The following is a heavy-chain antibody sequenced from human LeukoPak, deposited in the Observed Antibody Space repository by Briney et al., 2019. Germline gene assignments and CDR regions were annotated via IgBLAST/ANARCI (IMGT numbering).Heavy chain of an antibody. J-gene: IGHJ4*02. CDR2: IYCSGST. Sequence: SETLSLTCTVSGGSISSGGYYWSWIRQHPGKGLEWIGYIYCSGSTYYNPSLKSRVTISVDTSKNQFSLKLSSVTAADTAVYYCARERTYGDYSFDYWGQGTLVTVSS. CDR1: GGSISSGGYY. D-gene: IGHD4-17*01. V-gene: IGHV4-31*03. CDR3: ARERTYGDYSFDY.